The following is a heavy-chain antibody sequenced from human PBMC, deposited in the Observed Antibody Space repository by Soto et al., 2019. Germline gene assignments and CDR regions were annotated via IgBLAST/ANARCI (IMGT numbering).Heavy chain of an antibody. CDR3: AREGKITIFGVATGDYYGMDV. Sequence: KPSETLSLTCTVSGGSISSGDYYWSWIRQPPGKGLEWIGYIYYSGSTYYNPSLKSRVTISVDTSKNQFSLKLSSVTAADTAVYYCAREGKITIFGVATGDYYGMDVWGQGTTVTVSS. CDR1: GGSISSGDYY. V-gene: IGHV4-30-4*01. D-gene: IGHD3-3*01. J-gene: IGHJ6*02. CDR2: IYYSGST.